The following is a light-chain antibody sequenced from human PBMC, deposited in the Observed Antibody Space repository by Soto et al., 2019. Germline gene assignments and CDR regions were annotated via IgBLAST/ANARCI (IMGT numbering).Light chain of an antibody. J-gene: IGKJ4*01. V-gene: IGKV3-20*01. CDR1: QSVSSSS. CDR3: QQYGGSPLT. CDR2: GVS. Sequence: EIVLTHSPGTLSLSPGEIATLSCGASQSVSSSSLAWYQQKPGQAPRLLFFGVSNRAAGVPDRFGGSGSGTDFTLTISRLEPEDFAVYYCQQYGGSPLTFGGGTKVDIK.